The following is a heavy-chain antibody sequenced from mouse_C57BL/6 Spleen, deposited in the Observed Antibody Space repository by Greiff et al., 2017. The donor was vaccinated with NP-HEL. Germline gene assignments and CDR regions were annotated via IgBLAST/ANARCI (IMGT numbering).Heavy chain of an antibody. V-gene: IGHV1-43*01. CDR2: INPSTGGT. CDR1: GYSFTGYY. CDR3: ASSSDGGYYFDY. J-gene: IGHJ2*01. Sequence: VQLKESGPELVKPGASVKISCKASGYSFTGYYMHWVKQSSEKSLEWIGEINPSTGGTSYNQKFKGKATITADTSSNTAYLQLSSLTSEDTAVYYCASSSDGGYYFDYWGQGTTLTVSS.